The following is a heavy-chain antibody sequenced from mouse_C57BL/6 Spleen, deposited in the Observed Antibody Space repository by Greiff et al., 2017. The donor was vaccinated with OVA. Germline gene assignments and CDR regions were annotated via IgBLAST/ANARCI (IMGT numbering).Heavy chain of an antibody. CDR3: ARSDGYYYGFDY. Sequence: QVQLQQPGAELVKPGASVKMSCKASGYTFTSYWITWVKQRPGQGLEWIGDIYPGSGSTNYNEKFKSKATLTVDTSSSTAYMQLSSLTSEDSAVYYCARSDGYYYGFDYWGQGTTLTVSS. J-gene: IGHJ2*01. V-gene: IGHV1-55*01. CDR1: GYTFTSYW. CDR2: IYPGSGST. D-gene: IGHD2-3*01.